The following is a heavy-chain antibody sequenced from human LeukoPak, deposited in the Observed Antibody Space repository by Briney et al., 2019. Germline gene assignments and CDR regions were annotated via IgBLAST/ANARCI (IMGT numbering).Heavy chain of an antibody. Sequence: SETLSLTCTVSGGSISSHYWSWIRQPPGKGLEWIGYIYYSGSTNYNPSLKSRVTISVDTSKNQFSLKLSSVTAADTAVYYCARGGGYYIGYFDYWGQGTLVTVSS. CDR3: ARGGGYYIGYFDY. CDR2: IYYSGST. D-gene: IGHD3-22*01. J-gene: IGHJ4*02. V-gene: IGHV4-59*11. CDR1: GGSISSHY.